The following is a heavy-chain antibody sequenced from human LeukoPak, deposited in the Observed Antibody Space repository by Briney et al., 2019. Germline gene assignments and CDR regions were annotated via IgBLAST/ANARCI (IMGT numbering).Heavy chain of an antibody. V-gene: IGHV4-39*01. J-gene: IGHJ4*02. Sequence: PSETLSLTCTVSGDSISSSSYDWGWFRQPPGKGLEWIGSIYYSGSTYYNPYIKSRVYISVDTSKNQFSLKMSSVTAADKAVYYCARQGVVQAARARSRGYQKFDYWGQGTLVTVSS. D-gene: IGHD2-2*01. CDR3: ARQGVVQAARARSRGYQKFDY. CDR1: GDSISSSSYD. CDR2: IYYSGST.